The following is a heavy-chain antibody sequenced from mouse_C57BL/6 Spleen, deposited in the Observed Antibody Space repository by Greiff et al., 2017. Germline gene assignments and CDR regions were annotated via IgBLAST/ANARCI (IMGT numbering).Heavy chain of an antibody. J-gene: IGHJ2*01. CDR2: IYPGSGNT. Sequence: VQLQESGAELVRPGASVKLSCKASGYTFTDYYINWVKQRPGQGLEWIARIYPGSGNTYYNEKFKGKATLTAEKSSSTAYMQLSSLTSEDSAVYFCARSLIYDGYYYYFDYWGQGTTLTVSS. V-gene: IGHV1-76*01. CDR3: ARSLIYDGYYYYFDY. D-gene: IGHD2-3*01. CDR1: GYTFTDYY.